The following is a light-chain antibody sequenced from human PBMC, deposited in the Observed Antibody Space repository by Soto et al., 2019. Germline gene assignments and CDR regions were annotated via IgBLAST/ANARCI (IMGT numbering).Light chain of an antibody. V-gene: IGKV1-5*03. CDR1: QGISNR. Sequence: DVQMTQSPSTLSASVGDRVTITCRASQGISNRLAWYQQKPGKAPKLLIYQGSSLKSGVPSRFGGSGSGTEFTLTITSLQPDDFATYYCQQYNSHWTFGQGTKVEIK. CDR2: QGS. J-gene: IGKJ1*01. CDR3: QQYNSHWT.